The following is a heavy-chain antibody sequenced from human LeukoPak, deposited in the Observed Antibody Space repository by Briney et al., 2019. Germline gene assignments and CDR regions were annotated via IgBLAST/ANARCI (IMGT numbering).Heavy chain of an antibody. CDR1: GYTFTSYG. Sequence: ASVKVSCKASGYTFTSYGISWVRQAPGQGLEWMGWIGAYNGNTNYAQKLQGRVTMTTDTSTSTAYMELRSLRSDDTAVYYCARDMYEYSSSSDFGYWGQGTLVTVSS. V-gene: IGHV1-18*01. CDR3: ARDMYEYSSSSDFGY. D-gene: IGHD6-6*01. J-gene: IGHJ4*02. CDR2: IGAYNGNT.